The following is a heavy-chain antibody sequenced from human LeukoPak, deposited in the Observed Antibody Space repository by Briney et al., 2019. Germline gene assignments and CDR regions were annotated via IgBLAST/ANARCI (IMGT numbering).Heavy chain of an antibody. CDR1: GFTFDDCG. Sequence: GGSLTLSCAPYGFTFDDCGLSCVRHAPGKGLEWVSGINWNGGSTGYADSVKGRFTISRDNAKNSLYLQMNSLRAEDTALYYCARVTYYDSLYYFDYWGQGTLVTVSS. J-gene: IGHJ4*02. D-gene: IGHD5-12*01. CDR3: ARVTYYDSLYYFDY. CDR2: INWNGGST. V-gene: IGHV3-20*04.